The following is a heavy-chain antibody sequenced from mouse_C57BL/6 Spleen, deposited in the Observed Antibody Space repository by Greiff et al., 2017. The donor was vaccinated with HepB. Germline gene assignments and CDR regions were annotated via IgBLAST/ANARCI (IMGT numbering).Heavy chain of an antibody. D-gene: IGHD6-2*01. CDR3: ARVSSWYFDV. V-gene: IGHV1-80*01. CDR1: GYAFSSYW. J-gene: IGHJ1*03. CDR2: IYPGDGDT. Sequence: LQESGAELVKPGASVKLSCKASGYAFSSYWMNWVKQRPGKGLEWIGQIYPGDGDTNYNGKFKGKATLTADKSSSTAYMQRSSLTSEDSAVYICARVSSWYFDVWGTGTTVTVSS.